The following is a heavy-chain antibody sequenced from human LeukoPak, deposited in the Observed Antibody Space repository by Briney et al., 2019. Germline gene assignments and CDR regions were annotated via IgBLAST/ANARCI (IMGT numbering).Heavy chain of an antibody. V-gene: IGHV1-2*02. Sequence: AAVNVSCKASVYTFTGYYMHWGRQALGQRREWMGWINPNSGVTNYAQTLKGRVTISRDTSISTSYMELSRLRSDETAVYYRARELGTYRTYITMNYRGEGTLVTVSS. CDR2: INPNSGVT. CDR1: VYTFTGYY. J-gene: IGHJ4*02. D-gene: IGHD3-22*01. CDR3: ARELGTYRTYITMNY.